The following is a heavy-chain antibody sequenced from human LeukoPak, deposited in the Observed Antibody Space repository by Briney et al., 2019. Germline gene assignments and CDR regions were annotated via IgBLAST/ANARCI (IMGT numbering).Heavy chain of an antibody. Sequence: GASVKVSCKASGGTFSSYAISWVRQATGQGLEWMGGIIPIFGTANYAQKFQGRVTITADESTSTAYMELSSLRSEDTAVYYCARAGPRRNSSSWYGDYYYYYMDVWGKGTTVTVSS. J-gene: IGHJ6*03. CDR3: ARAGPRRNSSSWYGDYYYYYMDV. CDR2: IIPIFGTA. V-gene: IGHV1-69*13. D-gene: IGHD6-13*01. CDR1: GGTFSSYA.